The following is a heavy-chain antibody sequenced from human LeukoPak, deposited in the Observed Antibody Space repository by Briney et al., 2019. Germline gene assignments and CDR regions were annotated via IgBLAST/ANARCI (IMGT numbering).Heavy chain of an antibody. CDR1: GFTFSSYW. Sequence: GGSLRLSCAASGFTFSSYWMSWVRQAPGKGLEWVSYISSSGSTIYYADSVKGRFTISRDDAKNSLYLQMNSLRAEDTAVYYCAELGITMIGGVWGKGTTVTISS. CDR2: ISSSGSTI. J-gene: IGHJ6*04. V-gene: IGHV3-48*04. D-gene: IGHD3-10*02. CDR3: AELGITMIGGV.